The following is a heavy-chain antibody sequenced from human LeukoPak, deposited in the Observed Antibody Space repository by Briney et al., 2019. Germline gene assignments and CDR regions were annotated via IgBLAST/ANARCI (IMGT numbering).Heavy chain of an antibody. CDR2: INHSGST. CDR3: ARFDYGDFFDY. D-gene: IGHD4-17*01. V-gene: IGHV4-34*01. J-gene: IGHJ4*02. CDR1: GGSFSGYY. Sequence: SETLSLTCAVYGGSFSGYYWSWIRQPPGKGLEWIGEINHSGSTNYNPSLKSRVTIPVDTSKNQFSLKLSSVTAADTAVYYCARFDYGDFFDYWGQGTLVTVSS.